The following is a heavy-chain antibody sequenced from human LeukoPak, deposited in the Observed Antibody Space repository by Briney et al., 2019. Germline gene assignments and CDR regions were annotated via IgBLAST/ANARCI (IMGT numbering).Heavy chain of an antibody. Sequence: PSETLSLTCTVSGGSISSSSYYWGWIRQPPGKGLEWIGSIYYSGSAYYNPSLKSRVTISVDTSKNQFSLKLSSVIAADTAVYYCARQGYSSSPWSGVAFDIWGQGTMVTVSS. CDR1: GGSISSSSYY. CDR2: IYYSGSA. V-gene: IGHV4-39*01. J-gene: IGHJ3*02. D-gene: IGHD6-6*01. CDR3: ARQGYSSSPWSGVAFDI.